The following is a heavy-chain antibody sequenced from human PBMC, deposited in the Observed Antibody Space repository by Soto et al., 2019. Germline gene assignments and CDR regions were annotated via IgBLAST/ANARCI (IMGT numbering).Heavy chain of an antibody. J-gene: IGHJ6*02. CDR1: GFTFSSYA. CDR3: ARRIQFGYGMDV. D-gene: IGHD3-16*01. V-gene: IGHV3-64*01. Sequence: GGSLRLSCAASGFTFSSYAMHWVRQAPGKGLEYVSAITSNGGHTDYASSVKGRFTISRDNSKNTLYLQMGSLRVEDMAVYYCARRIQFGYGMDVWGQGTTVTVSS. CDR2: ITSNGGHT.